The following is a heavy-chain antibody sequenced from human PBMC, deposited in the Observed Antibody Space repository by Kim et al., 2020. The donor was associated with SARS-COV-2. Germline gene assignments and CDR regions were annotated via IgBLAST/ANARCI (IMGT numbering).Heavy chain of an antibody. V-gene: IGHV3-74*01. D-gene: IGHD3-9*01. CDR3: ARVEVRYFDWLLARWGMDV. J-gene: IGHJ6*02. Sequence: GGSLRLSYAASGFTFSSYWMHWVRQAPGKGLVWVSRINSDGSSTSYADSVKGRFTISRDNAKNTLYLQMNSLRAEDTAVYYCARVEVRYFDWLLARWGMDVWGQGTTVTVSS. CDR1: GFTFSSYW. CDR2: INSDGSST.